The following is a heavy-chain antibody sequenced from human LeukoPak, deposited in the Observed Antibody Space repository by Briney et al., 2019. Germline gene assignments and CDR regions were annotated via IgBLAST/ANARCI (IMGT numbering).Heavy chain of an antibody. V-gene: IGHV3-48*03. Sequence: GGSLRLSCAASGFTFSSYEMNWVREAPGKGLEGGSYISSRGSTIYYADAVRGRFTISRDNAKNSLYLQMNSLSAEDTDVYYCARDDIVATISHAPYGMDVWGKGNTVTVSS. D-gene: IGHD5-12*01. CDR1: GFTFSSYE. CDR2: ISSRGSTI. J-gene: IGHJ6*04. CDR3: ARDDIVATISHAPYGMDV.